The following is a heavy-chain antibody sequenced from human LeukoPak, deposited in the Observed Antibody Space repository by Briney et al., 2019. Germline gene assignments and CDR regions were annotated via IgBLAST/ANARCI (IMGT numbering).Heavy chain of an antibody. V-gene: IGHV3-9*01. CDR2: ISWNSGSI. D-gene: IGHD6-19*01. J-gene: IGHJ4*02. Sequence: GGSLRLSCAASGFTFDDYAMHWVRQAPGKGLEWVSGISWNSGSIGYADSVKGRFTISRDNAKNSLYLQMNSLRAEDTALYYCAKDLESGSGWYVPARRASFDYWGEATLVTVSS. CDR3: AKDLESGSGWYVPARRASFDY. CDR1: GFTFDDYA.